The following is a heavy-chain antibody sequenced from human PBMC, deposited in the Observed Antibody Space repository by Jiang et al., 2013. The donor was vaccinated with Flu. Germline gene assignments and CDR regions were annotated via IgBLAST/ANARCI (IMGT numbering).Heavy chain of an antibody. Sequence: QLLESGGGLVQPGGSLRLSCAASGFIFNSHAMSWVRQAPGRGQEWVSTISVSGTTTYYADSVKGRFTISRDNSKNTLYLQKNSLRAEDTAVYYCAKHLRGAEWDAFDIWGRGTMITISS. CDR3: AKHLRGAEWDAFDI. J-gene: IGHJ3*02. V-gene: IGHV3-23*01. D-gene: IGHD1-26*01. CDR2: ISVSGTTT. CDR1: GFIFNSHA.